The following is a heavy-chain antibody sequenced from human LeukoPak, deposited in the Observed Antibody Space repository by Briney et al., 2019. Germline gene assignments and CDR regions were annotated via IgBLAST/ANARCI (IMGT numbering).Heavy chain of an antibody. CDR1: GFTFSSYS. CDR3: ARAGYYDYVWGSPYYFDY. V-gene: IGHV3-21*01. D-gene: IGHD3-16*01. Sequence: GGSLRLSCAASGFTFSSYSMNWVRQAPGEGLGWVSSISSSSSYIYYADSVKGRSTISRDNTKNSLYLQINSLRAEDTAVYDCARAGYYDYVWGSPYYFDYWGQGTLVTVSS. J-gene: IGHJ4*02. CDR2: ISSSSSYI.